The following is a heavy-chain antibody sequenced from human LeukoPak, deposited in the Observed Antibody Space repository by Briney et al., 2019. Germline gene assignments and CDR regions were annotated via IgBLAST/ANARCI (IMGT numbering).Heavy chain of an antibody. Sequence: GGSLRLSCTASGFTFSSYAMSWVRQAPGQGLEWVSAISGSGGSTYYADYVKGRFTISRDNSKNTLYRQMNSLRAEDTAVYYCAKDRAMVRVDWGQGTLVTVSS. D-gene: IGHD3-10*01. CDR1: GFTFSSYA. V-gene: IGHV3-23*01. CDR3: AKDRAMVRVD. CDR2: ISGSGGST. J-gene: IGHJ4*02.